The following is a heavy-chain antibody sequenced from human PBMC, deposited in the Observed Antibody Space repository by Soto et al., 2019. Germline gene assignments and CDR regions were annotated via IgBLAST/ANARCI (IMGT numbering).Heavy chain of an antibody. CDR3: IAYDSSGYYYDY. D-gene: IGHD3-22*01. CDR2: IRSKAYGGTT. V-gene: IGHV3-49*04. J-gene: IGHJ4*02. CDR1: GFTFGDYA. Sequence: GGSLRLSCTASGFTFGDYAMSWVRQAPGKGLEWVGFIRSKAYGGTTEYAASVKGRFTISRDDSKSIAYLQMNSLKTEDTAVYYCIAYDSSGYYYDYWGQGTLVTVSS.